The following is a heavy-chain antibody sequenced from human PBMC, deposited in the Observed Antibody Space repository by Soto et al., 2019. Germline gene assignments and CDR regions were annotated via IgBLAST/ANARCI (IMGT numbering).Heavy chain of an antibody. V-gene: IGHV1-3*01. D-gene: IGHD6-19*01. CDR1: GYTFTSYA. J-gene: IGHJ4*02. CDR3: ARDLVQWLVLGY. CDR2: INAGNGNT. Sequence: ASVKVSCKASGYTFTSYAMHWVRQAPGQRLEWMGWINAGNGNTNYAQKLQGRVTMTTDTSTSTAYMELRSLRSDDTAVYYCARDLVQWLVLGYWGQGTLVTVSS.